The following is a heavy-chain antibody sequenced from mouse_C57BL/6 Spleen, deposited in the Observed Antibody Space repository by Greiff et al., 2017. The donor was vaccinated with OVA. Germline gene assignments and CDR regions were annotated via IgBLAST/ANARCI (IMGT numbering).Heavy chain of an antibody. CDR3: ARWELQLWYFDV. D-gene: IGHD2-12*01. J-gene: IGHJ1*03. Sequence: QVQLQQSGPELVKPGASVKISCKASGYAFSSSWMNWVKQRPGKGLEWIGRIYPGDGDTNYNGKFKGKATLTADKSSSTAYMQLSSLTSEDSAVYFCARWELQLWYFDVWGTGTTVTVSS. CDR1: GYAFSSSW. CDR2: IYPGDGDT. V-gene: IGHV1-82*01.